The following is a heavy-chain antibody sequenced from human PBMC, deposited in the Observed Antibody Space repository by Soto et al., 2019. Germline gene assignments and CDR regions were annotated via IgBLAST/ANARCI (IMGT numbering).Heavy chain of an antibody. CDR3: ARDWGTXFYQLDS. D-gene: IGHD2-2*01. Sequence: SETLSLTCAVSGYSISTGFNWAWIRQPPGKGLEWIGSIYHSGSTYYNLSLKSRVTISSDASKNQISLKLSSVTAADTALYYCARDWGTXFYQLDSWGQGTLVTVSS. CDR2: IYHSGST. V-gene: IGHV4-38-2*02. CDR1: GYSISTGFN. J-gene: IGHJ4*02.